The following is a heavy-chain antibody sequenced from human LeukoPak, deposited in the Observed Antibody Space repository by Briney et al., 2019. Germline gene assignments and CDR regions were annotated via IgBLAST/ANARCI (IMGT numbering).Heavy chain of an antibody. CDR3: ATSGNYYLKY. J-gene: IGHJ4*02. D-gene: IGHD1-26*01. CDR1: GFTFSSYS. V-gene: IGHV3-48*02. Sequence: GGSLRLSCAASGFTFSSYSMNWDRQAPGKGLEWVSHITSSSTNIYYADSVKGRFTISRDNAKNALSLQMNSLRDEDTAVYYCATSGNYYLKYWGQGTLVTVSS. CDR2: ITSSSTNI.